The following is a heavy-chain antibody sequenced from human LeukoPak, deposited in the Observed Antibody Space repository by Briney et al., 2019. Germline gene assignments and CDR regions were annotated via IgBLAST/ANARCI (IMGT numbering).Heavy chain of an antibody. J-gene: IGHJ4*02. CDR1: GYTFTSYG. CDR2: ISAYNGNT. V-gene: IGHV1-18*01. CDR3: ARGVPFNTLTNYYGGSHIADY. D-gene: IGHD4-23*01. Sequence: ASVKVSCKASGYTFTSYGISWVRQAPGQGLEWMEWISAYNGNTNYAQKLQGRVTMTTDTSTSTAYMELRSLRSDDTAVYYCARGVPFNTLTNYYGGSHIADYWGQETLLTVSS.